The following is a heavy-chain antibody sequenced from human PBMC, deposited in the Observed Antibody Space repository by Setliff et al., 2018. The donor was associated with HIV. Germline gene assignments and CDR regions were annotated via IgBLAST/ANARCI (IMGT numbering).Heavy chain of an antibody. CDR3: ARGRGAWFEGSWFDP. CDR1: GGSFSGYY. Sequence: SETLSLTCAVYGGSFSGYYWSWIRQPPGKGLEWIGSIYARGSTYYNPSLKSRVAISLDRSKNQLSLKLDSVTAADTALYFCARGRGAWFEGSWFDPWGQGILVTVSS. V-gene: IGHV4-34*01. J-gene: IGHJ5*02. CDR2: IYARGST. D-gene: IGHD6-19*01.